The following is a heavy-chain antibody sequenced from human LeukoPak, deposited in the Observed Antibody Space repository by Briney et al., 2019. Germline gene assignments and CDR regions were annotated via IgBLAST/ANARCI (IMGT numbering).Heavy chain of an antibody. CDR2: INGSGVST. V-gene: IGHV3-23*01. CDR1: GFTFNNYA. CDR3: AKGRTTTVRFLIDY. Sequence: PGGSLRLSCAASGFTFNNYAMSWVRQAPGKGLEWVSAINGSGVSTYYADSVKGRFTISRDNSKNTLYLQMNSLRAEDTAVYYCAKGRTTTVRFLIDYWGQGTLVTVSS. D-gene: IGHD4-17*01. J-gene: IGHJ4*02.